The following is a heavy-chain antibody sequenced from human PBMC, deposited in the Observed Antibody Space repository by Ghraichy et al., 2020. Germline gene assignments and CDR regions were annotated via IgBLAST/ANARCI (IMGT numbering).Heavy chain of an antibody. CDR2: FYNSGSS. D-gene: IGHD2-2*01. Sequence: SETLSLTCTLSGGSISDSYWSWIRQPPGKGLEWIGYFYNSGSSNYNPSLESRVTMSVDTSKNQFSLKLRSVTAADTAVYYCARGGLSFFDYWLQGTLVTV. CDR1: GGSISDSY. J-gene: IGHJ4*02. V-gene: IGHV4-59*01. CDR3: ARGGLSFFDY.